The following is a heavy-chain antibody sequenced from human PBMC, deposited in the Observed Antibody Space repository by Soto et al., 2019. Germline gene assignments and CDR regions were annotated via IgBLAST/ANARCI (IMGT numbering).Heavy chain of an antibody. CDR3: ARFRADGDPEQGYDY. Sequence: ASVKVSCKASGYTFTGYGISWVRQAPGQGLEWMGWISAYNGNTNYAQKLQGRVTMTTDTSTSTAYMELRSLRSDDTAVYYCARFRADGDPEQGYDYWGQGTLVTVSS. CDR1: GYTFTGYG. V-gene: IGHV1-18*01. J-gene: IGHJ4*02. CDR2: ISAYNGNT. D-gene: IGHD4-17*01.